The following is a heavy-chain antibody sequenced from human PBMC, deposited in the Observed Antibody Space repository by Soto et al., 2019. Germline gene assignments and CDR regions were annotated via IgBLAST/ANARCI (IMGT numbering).Heavy chain of an antibody. J-gene: IGHJ6*02. Sequence: QVPLVQSGAEVKKPGSSVKVSCKASGGTFSSYAISWVRQAPGQGLEWMGGIIPIFGTANYAQKFQGRVTITADKSTSTAYMELSSLRSEDTAVYYCAAFTAMEHYYYYGMDVWGQGTTVTVSS. CDR3: AAFTAMEHYYYYGMDV. CDR2: IIPIFGTA. CDR1: GGTFSSYA. D-gene: IGHD5-18*01. V-gene: IGHV1-69*06.